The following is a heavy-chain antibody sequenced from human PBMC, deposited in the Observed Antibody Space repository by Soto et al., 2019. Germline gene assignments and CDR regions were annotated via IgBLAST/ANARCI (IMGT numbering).Heavy chain of an antibody. CDR3: ATAVTMVRGVIFGKYHYGMDV. V-gene: IGHV1-24*01. D-gene: IGHD3-10*01. J-gene: IGHJ6*02. Sequence: ASVKVSCKVSGYTLTELSMHWVRQAPGKGLEWMGGFDPEDGETIYAQKFQGRVTMTEDKSTDTAYMELSSLRSEDTAVYYCATAVTMVRGVIFGKYHYGMDVWGQGTTVTVSS. CDR1: GYTLTELS. CDR2: FDPEDGET.